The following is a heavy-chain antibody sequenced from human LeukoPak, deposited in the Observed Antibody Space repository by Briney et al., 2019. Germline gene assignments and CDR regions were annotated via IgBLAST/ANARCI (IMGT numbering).Heavy chain of an antibody. J-gene: IGHJ4*02. CDR2: ISYDGSNK. V-gene: IGHV3-30*18. CDR1: GVTFSIDG. D-gene: IGHD5-24*01. Sequence: GRSLRLSCAASGVTFSIDGMHGGRQAPGNGREWVAVISYDGSNKYSADSVKGLFTKSRDNSKTALYLQMNSLRGEDTAVYYCEKGSFGLQIDYWGQGTLVTVSS. CDR3: EKGSFGLQIDY.